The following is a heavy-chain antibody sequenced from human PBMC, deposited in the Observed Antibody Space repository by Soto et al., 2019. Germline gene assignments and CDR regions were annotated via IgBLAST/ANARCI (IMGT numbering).Heavy chain of an antibody. V-gene: IGHV4-4*02. D-gene: IGHD3-3*01. Sequence: SETLPLTCVVSGASISSSNWWSWVRQPPGKGLEWVGDIYHSGSTNYNPSFKSRVTISVDKSKNQFSLKLSSVTAADTAVYYCARLYDFWSGTRYFDYWGQGTLVTVSS. J-gene: IGHJ4*02. CDR2: IYHSGST. CDR1: GASISSSNW. CDR3: ARLYDFWSGTRYFDY.